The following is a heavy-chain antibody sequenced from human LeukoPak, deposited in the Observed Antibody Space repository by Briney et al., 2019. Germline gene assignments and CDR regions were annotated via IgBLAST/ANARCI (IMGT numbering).Heavy chain of an antibody. CDR3: SKDSGNRYYYDSKRAFDI. J-gene: IGHJ3*02. CDR2: ISWNSGSI. D-gene: IGHD3-22*01. CDR1: GFTFDDYA. V-gene: IGHV3-9*01. Sequence: GRSLRLSCAASGFTFDDYAVHWVRQAPGKGLEWVSGISWNSGSIGYADSVKGRFTISRDNAKNSLYLQMNSLRAEDTALYYCSKDSGNRYYYDSKRAFDIWGQGTMVTVSS.